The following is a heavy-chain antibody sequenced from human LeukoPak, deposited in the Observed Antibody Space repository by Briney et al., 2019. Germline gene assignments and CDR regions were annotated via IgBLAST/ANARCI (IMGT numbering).Heavy chain of an antibody. CDR3: VTAGHYFMDV. CDR2: INPDGTNT. Sequence: GESLKISCVTSGFSFSSYWMHWVRQAPGKGLVWVSDINPDGTNTNYADSVKGRFTMSRDNAKNTLYLQMNGLTADDTAVYYCVTAGHYFMDVWGKGTTVTVSS. V-gene: IGHV3-74*01. CDR1: GFSFSSYW. J-gene: IGHJ6*03.